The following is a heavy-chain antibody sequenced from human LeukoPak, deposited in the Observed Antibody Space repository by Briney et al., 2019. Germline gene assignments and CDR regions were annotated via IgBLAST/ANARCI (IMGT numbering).Heavy chain of an antibody. V-gene: IGHV1-69*05. D-gene: IGHD3-10*01. CDR1: GGTFSSYA. Sequence: SVKVSCKASGGTFSSYAISWVRQAPGQGLEWMGGIIPIFGTANYAQKLQGRVTMTTDTSTSTAYMELRSLRSDDTAVYYCARDYYGSGSCDYWGQGTLVTVSS. CDR2: IIPIFGTA. CDR3: ARDYYGSGSCDY. J-gene: IGHJ4*02.